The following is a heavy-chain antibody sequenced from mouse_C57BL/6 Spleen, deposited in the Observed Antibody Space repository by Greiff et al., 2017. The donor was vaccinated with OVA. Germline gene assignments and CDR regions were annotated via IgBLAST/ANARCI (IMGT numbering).Heavy chain of an antibody. CDR1: GYTFTSYW. V-gene: IGHV1-61*01. J-gene: IGHJ1*03. CDR3: ARSYGYDVGYFDV. CDR2: IYPSDSET. Sequence: QVQLQQPGAELVRPGSSVKLSCKASGYTFTSYWMDWVKQRPGQGLEWIGNIYPSDSETHYNQKFKDKATLTVAKSSSTAYMQLSSLTSEDSAVYYCARSYGYDVGYFDVWGTGTTVTVSS. D-gene: IGHD2-2*01.